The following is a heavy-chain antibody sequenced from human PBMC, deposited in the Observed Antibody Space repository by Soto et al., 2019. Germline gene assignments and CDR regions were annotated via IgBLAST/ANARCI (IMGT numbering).Heavy chain of an antibody. D-gene: IGHD5-18*01. CDR3: ARGRRIQLWTRSNLAYLFDY. CDR2: INHSGST. J-gene: IGHJ4*02. Sequence: PSETLSLTCAVYGGSFSGYYWSWIRQPPGKGLEWIGEINHSGSTNYNPSLKSRVTISVDTSKNQFSLKLSSVTAADTAVYYCARGRRIQLWTRSNLAYLFDYWGQGTLVTAPQ. CDR1: GGSFSGYY. V-gene: IGHV4-34*01.